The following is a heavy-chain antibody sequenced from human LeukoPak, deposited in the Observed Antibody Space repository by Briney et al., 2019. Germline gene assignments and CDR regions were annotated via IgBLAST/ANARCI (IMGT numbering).Heavy chain of an antibody. D-gene: IGHD3-10*01. CDR3: GRVSGCTPEIDY. V-gene: IGHV3-48*03. Sequence: PGGSLRLSCAASGFTFSSYEMNWVRQAPGKGLEWVSYISSSGSTIYYADSVKGRFTISRDNAKNSLYLQMNSLRAEDTAVYYCGRVSGCTPEIDYWGQGTLVTVSS. J-gene: IGHJ4*02. CDR1: GFTFSSYE. CDR2: ISSSGSTI.